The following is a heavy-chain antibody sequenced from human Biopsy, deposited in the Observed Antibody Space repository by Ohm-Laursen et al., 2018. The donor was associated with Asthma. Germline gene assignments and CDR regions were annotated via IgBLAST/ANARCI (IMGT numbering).Heavy chain of an antibody. D-gene: IGHD1-26*01. CDR2: NSTSGAST. J-gene: IGHJ4*02. V-gene: IGHV3-23*01. CDR1: GFAVSRDH. Sequence: SLRLSCAASGFAVSRDHMFWVRQAPGKGLEWVSSNSTSGASTYYADSVKGRCTISRDNSKNTLYLQMSSLRADDTAVYYCAKGGTYTTDRYAYWGQGSLVTVSS. CDR3: AKGGTYTTDRYAY.